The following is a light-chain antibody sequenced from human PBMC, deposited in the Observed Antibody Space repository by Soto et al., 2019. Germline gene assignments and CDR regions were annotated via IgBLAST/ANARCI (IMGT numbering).Light chain of an antibody. J-gene: IGKJ4*01. CDR3: QQRSNWPLT. Sequence: EIVLTQSPATLSLSPGERATLSCRASQSVRSDLAWYQQKPGQAPRLLIYDASNRATGIPARFSGSGSGTDFTLTISSLEPEDFAGYYCQQRSNWPLTFGGGTKVEIK. CDR2: DAS. CDR1: QSVRSD. V-gene: IGKV3-11*01.